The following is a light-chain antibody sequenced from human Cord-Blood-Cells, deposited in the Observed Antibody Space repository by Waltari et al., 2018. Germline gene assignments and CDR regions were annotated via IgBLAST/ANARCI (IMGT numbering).Light chain of an antibody. V-gene: IGKV3-20*01. Sequence: EIVLTQSPGTLSLSPGERATLSCRASQSVSSSYLAWDQQKPGQAPRLLIYGASSRATGIPDRFSGSGSGTDFTLTISRLEPEDFAGYYCQQYGSSPRTFGQGTKVEIK. J-gene: IGKJ1*01. CDR3: QQYGSSPRT. CDR1: QSVSSSY. CDR2: GAS.